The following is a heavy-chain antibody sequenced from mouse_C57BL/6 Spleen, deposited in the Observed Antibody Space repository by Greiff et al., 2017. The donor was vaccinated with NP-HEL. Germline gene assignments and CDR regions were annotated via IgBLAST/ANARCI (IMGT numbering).Heavy chain of an antibody. V-gene: IGHV5-16*01. CDR1: GFTFSDYY. CDR2: INYDGSST. D-gene: IGHD1-1*01. CDR3: ARLPYYAMDY. Sequence: EVMLVESEGGLVQPGSSMKLSCTASGFTFSDYYMAWVRQVPEKGLEWVANINYDGSSTYYLDSLKSRFIISRDNAKNILYRQMSSLKSEETATYYCARLPYYAMDYWGQGTSVTVSS. J-gene: IGHJ4*01.